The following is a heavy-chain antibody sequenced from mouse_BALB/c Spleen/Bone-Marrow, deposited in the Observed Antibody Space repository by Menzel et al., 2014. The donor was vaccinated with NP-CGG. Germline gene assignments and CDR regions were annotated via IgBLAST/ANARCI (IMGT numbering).Heavy chain of an antibody. J-gene: IGHJ3*01. CDR2: INSGGSYT. CDR3: ARRGLYDGSAWFAY. Sequence: EVMLVESGGDLVKPGGSLKLSCAASGFTFSSYGMSWVRQTPDKRLEWVATINSGGSYTYYSDSVKGRFTISRDNAKNTLYLRMSSLKSEDTAMYYCARRGLYDGSAWFAYWGQGTLVTVSA. CDR1: GFTFSSYG. D-gene: IGHD2-3*01. V-gene: IGHV5-6*02.